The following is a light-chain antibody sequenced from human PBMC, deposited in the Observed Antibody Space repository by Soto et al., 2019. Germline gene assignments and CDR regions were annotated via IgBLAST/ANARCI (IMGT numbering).Light chain of an antibody. CDR1: QRIGSV. CDR3: QQSYSLAYT. CDR2: AAS. V-gene: IGKV1-39*01. Sequence: DIQMTQSPSSLYASVGDRVTITCRAIQRIGSVLNWYQQKPGKAPKFLISAASTLQSGGPSRFRGSGSGTDFTLTISSVQPYDRATYFCQQSYSLAYTFGQKTKMEIK. J-gene: IGKJ2*01.